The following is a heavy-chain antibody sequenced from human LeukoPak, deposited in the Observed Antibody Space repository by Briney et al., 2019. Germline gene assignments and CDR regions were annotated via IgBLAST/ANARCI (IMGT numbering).Heavy chain of an antibody. D-gene: IGHD2-15*01. CDR3: ATNPHCSGGSCYPYYYYYMDV. CDR1: GGTFSSYA. J-gene: IGHJ6*03. V-gene: IGHV1-69*05. CDR2: IIPIFGTA. Sequence: SVKVSCKASGGTFSSYAISWVRQAPGQGLEWMGRIIPIFGTANYAQKFQGRVTITTDESTSTAYMELSSLRSEDTAVYYCATNPHCSGGSCYPYYYYYMDVWGKGTTVTVSS.